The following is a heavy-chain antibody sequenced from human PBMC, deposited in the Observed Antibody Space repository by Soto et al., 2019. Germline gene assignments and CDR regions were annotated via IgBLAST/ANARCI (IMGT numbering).Heavy chain of an antibody. CDR2: IIPIFGTA. Sequence: SVKVSCKASGGTFSSYAISWVRQAPGQGLEWMGGIIPIFGTANYAQKFQGRVTITADESTSTAYMELSSLRSEDTAVYYCATGCLRFLEAWFDPWGQGTLVTVSS. D-gene: IGHD3-3*01. V-gene: IGHV1-69*13. CDR3: ATGCLRFLEAWFDP. J-gene: IGHJ5*02. CDR1: GGTFSSYA.